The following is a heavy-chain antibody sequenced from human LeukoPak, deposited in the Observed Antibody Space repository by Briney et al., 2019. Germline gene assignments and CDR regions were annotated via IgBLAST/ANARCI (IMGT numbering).Heavy chain of an antibody. CDR1: GFTFSSYA. V-gene: IGHV3-23*01. CDR2: ISGSGGST. J-gene: IGHJ4*02. Sequence: GGSLRLSCAASGFTFSSYAMSWVRQAPGKGLEWVSAISGSGGSTYYADSVKGRFTISRDNSKNTLYLQMNSLRAEDTAVYYCAKDPGGDILTGYFDYWGQGTLVTVSS. CDR3: AKDPGGDILTGYFDY. D-gene: IGHD3-9*01.